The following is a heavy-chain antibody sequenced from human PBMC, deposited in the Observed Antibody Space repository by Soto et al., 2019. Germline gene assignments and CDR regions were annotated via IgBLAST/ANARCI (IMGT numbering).Heavy chain of an antibody. D-gene: IGHD1-20*01. CDR3: VKAVYLLDFDY. CDR1: GFTFSSYA. Sequence: GGSLRLSCAASGFTFSSYAMTWVRQAPGKGLEWVSTISGTGGNTYYADSVKGRFTIPRDNSKNTVYLQMNSLRAEDTAVYYCVKAVYLLDFDYWGQGTLVTVSS. V-gene: IGHV3-23*01. J-gene: IGHJ4*02. CDR2: ISGTGGNT.